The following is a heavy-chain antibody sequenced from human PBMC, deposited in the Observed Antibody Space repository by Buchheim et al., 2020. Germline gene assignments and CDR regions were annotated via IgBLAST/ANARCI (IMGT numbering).Heavy chain of an antibody. CDR1: GFTFSGSA. J-gene: IGHJ3*02. CDR3: TRFRLRLGELSLWGNDI. CDR2: IRSKANSYAT. D-gene: IGHD3-16*02. Sequence: EVQLVESGGGLVQPGGSLKLSCAASGFTFSGSAMHWVRQASGKGLEWVGRIRSKANSYATAYAASVKGRFTISRDDSKNTAYLQMNSLKTEDTAVYYCTRFRLRLGELSLWGNDIWDQGT. V-gene: IGHV3-73*02.